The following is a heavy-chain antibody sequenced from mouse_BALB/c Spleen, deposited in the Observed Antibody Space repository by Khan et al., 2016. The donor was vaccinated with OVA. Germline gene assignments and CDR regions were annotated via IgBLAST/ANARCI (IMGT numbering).Heavy chain of an antibody. J-gene: IGHJ1*01. D-gene: IGHD4-1*02. V-gene: IGHV14-3*02. CDR3: ANWDWYCDV. CDR2: IDPANGHT. CDR1: GFNIKDTY. Sequence: VQLQQPGAELVKPGASVKLSCTDSGFNIKDTYMHWVKQRPEQGLEWIGRIDPANGHTKYDPKFQGKATITADTSSNTAYLQLSSLTSEAPAVSYRANWDWYCDVWGAGTTVTVSS.